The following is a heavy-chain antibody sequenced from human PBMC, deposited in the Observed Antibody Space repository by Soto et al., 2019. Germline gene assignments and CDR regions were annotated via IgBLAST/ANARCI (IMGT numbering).Heavy chain of an antibody. J-gene: IGHJ4*02. D-gene: IGHD4-17*01. Sequence: SCPTLVNPAQTLTLTCAFSGFSLTTTSMGVAWIRQPPGKALEWLALIYWDDDQRYSPSLKDRLTISKDTSRSRVVLTISNMNPEDTGTYLCAHAGDYDLLSFDHWGPGTMVTVYS. CDR2: IYWDDDQ. V-gene: IGHV2-5*02. CDR1: GFSLTTTSMG. CDR3: AHAGDYDLLSFDH.